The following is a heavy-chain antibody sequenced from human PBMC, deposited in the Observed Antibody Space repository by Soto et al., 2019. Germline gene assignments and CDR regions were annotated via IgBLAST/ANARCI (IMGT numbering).Heavy chain of an antibody. CDR1: GYTFTDYV. Sequence: QVHFVQSGTEMKQPGASVKISCKAFGYTFTDYVLHWVRQAPGESLEWMGWIHAGTGKTKSSQKFQDRITFTRDTPANTAYMELSSLISQDTAVYYCVKKGGYSYIVHADYFDYWGQGSLVTVSS. D-gene: IGHD6-25*01. V-gene: IGHV1-3*01. J-gene: IGHJ4*02. CDR3: VKKGGYSYIVHADYFDY. CDR2: IHAGTGKT.